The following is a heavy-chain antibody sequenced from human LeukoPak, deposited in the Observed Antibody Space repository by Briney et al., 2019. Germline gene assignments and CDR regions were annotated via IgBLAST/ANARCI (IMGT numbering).Heavy chain of an antibody. J-gene: IGHJ4*02. CDR1: GGSISSSSYY. V-gene: IGHV4-39*07. CDR3: ARDPGDYGDYFDY. D-gene: IGHD4-17*01. Sequence: SETLSLTCTVSGGSISSSSYYWGWIRQPPGKGLEWIGSIYYSGSTYYNPSLKSRVTISVDTSKNQFSLKLSSVTAADTAVYYCARDPGDYGDYFDYWGQGTLVTVSS. CDR2: IYYSGST.